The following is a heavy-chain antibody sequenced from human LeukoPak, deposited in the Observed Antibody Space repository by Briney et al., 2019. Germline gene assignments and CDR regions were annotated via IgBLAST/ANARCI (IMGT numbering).Heavy chain of an antibody. CDR2: ISSSSSYV. CDR3: ARQYSSSSFDY. CDR1: GFVFSSYS. J-gene: IGHJ4*02. V-gene: IGHV3-21*01. D-gene: IGHD6-6*01. Sequence: GGSLRLSCAASGFVFSSYSVNWVRQAPGKGLEWVSSISSSSSYVYYADSVKGRFTISRDSAKNSLYLQMNSLRAEDTAVYYCARQYSSSSFDYWGQGTLVTVSS.